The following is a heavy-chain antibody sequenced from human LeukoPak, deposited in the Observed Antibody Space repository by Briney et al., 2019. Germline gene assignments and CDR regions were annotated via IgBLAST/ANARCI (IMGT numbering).Heavy chain of an antibody. D-gene: IGHD6-6*01. CDR2: INAGNGNT. CDR3: ARGLSYSSSPYDY. J-gene: IGHJ4*02. V-gene: IGHV1-3*03. CDR1: GYTFTTYN. Sequence: ASVKVSCKASGYTFTTYNIHWVRQAPGQGLEWMGWINAGNGNTKYSQEFQGRVTITRDTSASTAYMELSSLRSEDMAVYYCARGLSYSSSPYDYWGQGTLVTVSS.